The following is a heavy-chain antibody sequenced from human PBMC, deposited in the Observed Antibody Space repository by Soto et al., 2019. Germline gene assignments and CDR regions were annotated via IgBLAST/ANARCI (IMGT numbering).Heavy chain of an antibody. CDR1: GFSGTNNY. CDR3: ARDQFTVPTYPYYHYGMDV. D-gene: IGHD3-3*02. Sequence: EVHLVASGGGLMQPGGSLRLSCAVSGFSGTNNYMSWVRRAPGKGLEWVSVIYSDETTYYADSVAGRCTTSRNRTINALFLQMNSLRAEDTAIYYCARDQFTVPTYPYYHYGMDVWGQGATVTASS. CDR2: IYSDETT. V-gene: IGHV3-53*01. J-gene: IGHJ6*02.